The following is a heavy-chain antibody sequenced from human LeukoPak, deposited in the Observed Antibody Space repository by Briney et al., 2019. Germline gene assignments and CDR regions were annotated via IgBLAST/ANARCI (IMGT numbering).Heavy chain of an antibody. CDR1: GFKFSGYY. J-gene: IGHJ4*02. V-gene: IGHV3-11*01. CDR2: ISSSGSTI. CDR3: ARDLAERRNS. Sequence: GGSLRLSCAASGFKFSGYYMNWIRQAPGKGLEWVSYISSSGSTIYYADSVKGRFTISRDNARNSLFLQMSSLRAEDTAVYFCARDLAERRNSWGQGTLVTVSS. D-gene: IGHD1-1*01.